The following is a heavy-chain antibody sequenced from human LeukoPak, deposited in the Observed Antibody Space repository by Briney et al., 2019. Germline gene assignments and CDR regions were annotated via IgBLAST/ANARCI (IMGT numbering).Heavy chain of an antibody. CDR2: LSGSGGST. V-gene: IGHV3-23*01. CDR1: GFTFSSYT. J-gene: IGHJ4*02. CDR3: GRDLVTMVRGVIDFPI. Sequence: QTGGSLRLSCAASGFTFSSYTMSWVRQAPGKGLEWVSALSGSGGSTYYADSVKGRFTISRDNSKNTLYLQMNSLRDEDTAVYYCGRDLVTMVRGVIDFPIWGQGTLVTVSS. D-gene: IGHD3-10*01.